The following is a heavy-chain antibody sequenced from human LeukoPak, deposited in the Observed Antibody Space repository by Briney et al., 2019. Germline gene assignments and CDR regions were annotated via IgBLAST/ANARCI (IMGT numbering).Heavy chain of an antibody. CDR1: GYTFTINH. Sequence: ASVKVSCKASGYTFTINHIHWVRQAPGQGLEWMGVINPSGDSTTYAQNFQGRVTMTRDTPTSTVHMELRSLRSEDTAIYYCAKLATSDTGETYWGQGTLVTVSS. CDR3: AKLATSDTGETY. CDR2: INPSGDST. D-gene: IGHD3-16*01. J-gene: IGHJ4*02. V-gene: IGHV1-46*01.